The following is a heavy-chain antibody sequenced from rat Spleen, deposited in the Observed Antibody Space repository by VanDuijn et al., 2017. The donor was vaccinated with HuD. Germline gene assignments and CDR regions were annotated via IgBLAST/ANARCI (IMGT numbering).Heavy chain of an antibody. D-gene: IGHD4-4*01. J-gene: IGHJ2*01. V-gene: IGHV4-2*01. CDR2: VNKDSRII. Sequence: EVQLVESGGGLVQPGRSLKLSCAASGFTFNDHWMGWARQAPGKGLEWIGEVNKDSRIIKYSPSLKDKFTISRDNAQNTLYLQMSKLESDDTTIYYCVREELGVRDWGQGVMVTVSS. CDR1: GFTFNDHW. CDR3: VREELGVRD.